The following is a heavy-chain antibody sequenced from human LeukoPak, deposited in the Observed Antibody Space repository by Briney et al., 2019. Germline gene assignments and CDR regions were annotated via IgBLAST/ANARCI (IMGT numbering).Heavy chain of an antibody. CDR3: ARGGYSSSWYEDY. D-gene: IGHD6-13*01. CDR2: ISSSSSYI. J-gene: IGHJ4*02. CDR1: GFTFSSYS. V-gene: IGHV3-21*01. Sequence: GGSLRLSCAASGFTFSSYSVNWVRQAPGKGLEWVSSISSSSSYIYYADSVKGRFTISRDNAKNSLYLQMNSLRAEDTAVYYCARGGYSSSWYEDYWGQGTLVTVSS.